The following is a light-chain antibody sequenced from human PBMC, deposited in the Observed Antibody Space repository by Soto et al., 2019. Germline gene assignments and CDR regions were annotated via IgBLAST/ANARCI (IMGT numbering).Light chain of an antibody. V-gene: IGKV3-20*01. Sequence: DIVLTQSPGTLALSPGEGATLSCRASQCVSSSYLAWSHKTPGPAPRLLIYGASSRATGIPDRFSGSGSGTDFTLTISRLEPEDFAVYYCQQYGSSPETFGQGTKVDIK. CDR2: GAS. J-gene: IGKJ1*01. CDR3: QQYGSSPET. CDR1: QCVSSSY.